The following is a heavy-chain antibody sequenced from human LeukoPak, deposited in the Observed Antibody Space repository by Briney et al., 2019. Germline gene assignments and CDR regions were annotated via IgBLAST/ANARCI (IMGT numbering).Heavy chain of an antibody. J-gene: IGHJ3*02. Sequence: ASVKASCKASGSTFSCYAISWVRPAPGQGLEWMGRIIHILGLADVAQKFQGRVTITADKSTRTAYMELSSLRSEDTAVYYCAIDFEDIVVVPAATTFDIWGQGTMVTASS. V-gene: IGHV1-69*04. CDR3: AIDFEDIVVVPAATTFDI. D-gene: IGHD2-2*01. CDR1: GSTFSCYA. CDR2: IIHILGLA.